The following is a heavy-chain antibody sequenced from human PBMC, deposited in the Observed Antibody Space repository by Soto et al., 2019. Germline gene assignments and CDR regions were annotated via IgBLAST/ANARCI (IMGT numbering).Heavy chain of an antibody. CDR2: ISGSGGST. J-gene: IGHJ6*03. CDR1: GFTFSSYA. D-gene: IGHD5-12*01. Sequence: GGSLRLSCAASGFTFSSYAMSWVRQAPGKGLEWVSAISGSGGSTYYADSVKGRFTISRDNSKNTLYLQMNSLRAEDTAVYYCAKFIVATNRYGEYYYYYYMDVWGKGTTVTVSS. CDR3: AKFIVATNRYGEYYYYYYMDV. V-gene: IGHV3-23*01.